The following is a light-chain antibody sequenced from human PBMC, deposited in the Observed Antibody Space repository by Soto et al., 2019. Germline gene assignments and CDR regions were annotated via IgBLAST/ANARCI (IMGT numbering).Light chain of an antibody. Sequence: IQLTQTPTSLSASVGDRVTITCRASQGISSDLAWYQQKPGKDPKHLIYSPSTLQNGVPSRFSRSGSVTSFPLTLIGLQPEDFATYYCQQLNSYPVTFGQGTRLEIK. J-gene: IGKJ5*01. V-gene: IGKV1-9*01. CDR1: QGISSD. CDR3: QQLNSYPVT. CDR2: SPS.